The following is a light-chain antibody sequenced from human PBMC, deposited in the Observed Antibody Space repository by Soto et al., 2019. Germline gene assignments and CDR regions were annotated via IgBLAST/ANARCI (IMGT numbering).Light chain of an antibody. CDR3: SSYTSSSTPLV. Sequence: QSALTQPVSVSGSPGQSITISCTGTSSDVGGYNYVSWYQQHPGKAPKLMIYDVSNRPSGVSNRFSGSKSGNTASLTISGLQAEDEADYYCSSYTSSSTPLVFGGGTQLTVL. J-gene: IGLJ2*01. V-gene: IGLV2-14*01. CDR2: DVS. CDR1: SSDVGGYNY.